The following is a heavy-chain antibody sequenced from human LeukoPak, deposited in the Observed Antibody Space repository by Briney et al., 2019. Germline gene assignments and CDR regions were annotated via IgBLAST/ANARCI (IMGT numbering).Heavy chain of an antibody. V-gene: IGHV3-11*01. CDR2: ISSSGGTI. CDR3: ARGYSYGPYGCDV. Sequence: GGSLRLSCAASGFTFSDYYMSWIRQAPGKGLGWVSYISSSGGTIYYADSVKGRFTISRDNAKNSLFLQMNSLRAEDTAVYYCARGYSYGPYGCDVWGQGTTVTVSS. J-gene: IGHJ6*02. D-gene: IGHD5-18*01. CDR1: GFTFSDYY.